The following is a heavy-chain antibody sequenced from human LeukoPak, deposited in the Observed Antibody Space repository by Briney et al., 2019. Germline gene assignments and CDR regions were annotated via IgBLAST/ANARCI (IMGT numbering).Heavy chain of an antibody. V-gene: IGHV3-33*01. CDR1: GFXFSTYG. J-gene: IGHJ3*02. CDR3: ARAVGPFDI. Sequence: GGSLRLSCAASGFXFSTYGIHWVRQAPGKGLEWVAVIWYDGSIKYYADSVKGRFTISRDNSKNTLYPQMNSLRAEDTAVYYCARAVGPFDIWGQGTIVIVSS. D-gene: IGHD3-16*01. CDR2: IWYDGSIK.